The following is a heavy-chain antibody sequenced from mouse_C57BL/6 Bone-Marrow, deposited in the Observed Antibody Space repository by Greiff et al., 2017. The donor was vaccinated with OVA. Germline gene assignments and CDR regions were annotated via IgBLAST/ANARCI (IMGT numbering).Heavy chain of an antibody. V-gene: IGHV5-6*01. Sequence: EVKLVESGGDLVKPGGSLKLSCAASGFTFSSYGMSWVRQTPDKRLEWVATISSGGSYTYYPDSVKGRFTISRDNAKNTLYLQMSSLKSEDTAMYYCARQVRVRFAYWGQGTLVTVSA. CDR1: GFTFSSYG. D-gene: IGHD2-14*01. CDR2: ISSGGSYT. CDR3: ARQVRVRFAY. J-gene: IGHJ3*01.